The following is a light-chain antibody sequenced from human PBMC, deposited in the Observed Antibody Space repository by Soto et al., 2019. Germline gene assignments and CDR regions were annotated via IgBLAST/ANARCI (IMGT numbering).Light chain of an antibody. J-gene: IGLJ1*01. V-gene: IGLV1-40*01. CDR2: GDN. CDR3: QSYDRSLSGYV. CDR1: SSNIGAGYD. Sequence: QAVVTQPPSVSGAPGQRVTISCTGSSSNIGAGYDVHWYQQLPDTAPKLLIYGDNNRPSGVPDRFSDSKSGTSASLAITGLQAEDEADYYCQSYDRSLSGYVFGTGTKLTVL.